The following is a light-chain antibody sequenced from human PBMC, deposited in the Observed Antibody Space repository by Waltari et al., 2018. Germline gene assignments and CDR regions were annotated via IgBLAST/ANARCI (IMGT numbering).Light chain of an antibody. CDR3: QQSYSTLTWT. J-gene: IGKJ1*01. V-gene: IGKV1-39*01. CDR2: AAS. Sequence: IRMTRPPPSRSHSEGTGAPTPCRASQSISSYLNWYQQKPGKAPKLLIYAASSLQSGVPSRFSGSGSGTDFTLTISSLQPEDFATYYCQQSYSTLTWTFGQGTKVEIK. CDR1: QSISSY.